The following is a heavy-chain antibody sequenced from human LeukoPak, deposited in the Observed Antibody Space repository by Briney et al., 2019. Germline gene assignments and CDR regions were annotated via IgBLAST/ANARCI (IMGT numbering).Heavy chain of an antibody. Sequence: GGSLRLSCAASGFTFSSYSMNWVRQAPGKGLEWVSAISGSGGSTYYADSVKGRFTISRDNSKNTLYLQMNRLRPEDTAVYYCPTAGHYYAGSMSDYWGQGPLVTVSS. CDR1: GFTFSSYS. J-gene: IGHJ4*02. CDR2: ISGSGGST. V-gene: IGHV3-23*01. D-gene: IGHD3-10*01. CDR3: PTAGHYYAGSMSDY.